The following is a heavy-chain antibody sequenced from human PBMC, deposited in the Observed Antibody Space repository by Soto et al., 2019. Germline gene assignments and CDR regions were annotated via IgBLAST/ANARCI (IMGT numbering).Heavy chain of an antibody. CDR2: IYYSGST. D-gene: IGHD3-22*01. J-gene: IGHJ4*02. CDR3: ARATYYYDSSGYYGYYFDY. Sequence: SETLSLTCTASGGSISSYYWSWIRQPPGKGLEWIGYIYYSGSTNYNSSLKSRVTISVDTSKNQLSLKLSSVTAADTAVYYCARATYYYDSSGYYGYYFDYWGQGTLVTVCS. V-gene: IGHV4-59*01. CDR1: GGSISSYY.